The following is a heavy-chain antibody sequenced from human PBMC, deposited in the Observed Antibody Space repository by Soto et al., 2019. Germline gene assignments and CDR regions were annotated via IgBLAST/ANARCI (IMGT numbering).Heavy chain of an antibody. CDR1: GGSISSSSYY. V-gene: IGHV4-39*01. CDR3: ASWRGYSGYVSYGDYGDWFDP. Sequence: SETLSLTCTVSGGSISSSSYYWGWIRQPPGKGLEWIGSIYYSGSTYYNPSLKSRVTISVDTSKNQFSLKLSSVTAADTAVYYCASWRGYSGYVSYGDYGDWFDPWGQGTLVTVSS. J-gene: IGHJ5*02. D-gene: IGHD5-12*01. CDR2: IYYSGST.